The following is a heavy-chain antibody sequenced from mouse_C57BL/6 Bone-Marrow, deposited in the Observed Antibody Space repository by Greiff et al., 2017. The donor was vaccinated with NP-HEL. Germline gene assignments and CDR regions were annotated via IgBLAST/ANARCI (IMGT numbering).Heavy chain of an antibody. Sequence: VQLQQSGAELVMPGASVKLSCKASGYTFTSYWMHWVKQRPGQGLEWIGEIDPSDSYTNYNQKFKGKSTLTVDKSSSTAYMQLSSLTSDDSAVYYSARLGDSSGPDYWGQGTPLTVSS. V-gene: IGHV1-69*01. CDR2: IDPSDSYT. CDR3: ARLGDSSGPDY. J-gene: IGHJ2*01. D-gene: IGHD3-2*02. CDR1: GYTFTSYW.